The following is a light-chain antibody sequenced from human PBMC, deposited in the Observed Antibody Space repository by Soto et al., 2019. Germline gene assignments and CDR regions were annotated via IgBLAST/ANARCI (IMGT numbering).Light chain of an antibody. Sequence: EIVMTQSPATLSVSPGERATLSCRASQSVSINLAWYQQKPGQAPRLLIYGASTRATGIPARFSGSGSVTEFTLTISSLQSEDFAVYYCQQYNTWPPLTFGGGTKVEIK. CDR2: GAS. CDR1: QSVSIN. V-gene: IGKV3-15*01. J-gene: IGKJ4*01. CDR3: QQYNTWPPLT.